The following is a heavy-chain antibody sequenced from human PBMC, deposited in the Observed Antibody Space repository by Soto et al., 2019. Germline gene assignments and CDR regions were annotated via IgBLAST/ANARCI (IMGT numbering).Heavy chain of an antibody. CDR3: ARDSLVAARPHYSYGMAV. CDR2: IYYSAST. V-gene: IGHV4-59*01. Sequence: KPSETLSLTCTVSGGSISSYYWSWIRQPPGKGLEWIGYIYYSASTNYNPSLKSRVTISVDTSKNQFSLKLSSVTAADTAVYYCARDSLVAARPHYSYGMAVWGQGTTVTVSS. D-gene: IGHD6-6*01. J-gene: IGHJ6*02. CDR1: GGSISSYY.